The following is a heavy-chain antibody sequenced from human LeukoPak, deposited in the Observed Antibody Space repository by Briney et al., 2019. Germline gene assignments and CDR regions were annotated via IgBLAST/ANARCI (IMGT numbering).Heavy chain of an antibody. CDR2: IIPIFGTA. CDR1: GGTFSSYA. V-gene: IGHV1-69*05. J-gene: IGHJ5*02. Sequence: ASVKVSCKASGGTFSSYAISWVRQAPGQGLEWMGGIIPIFGTANYAQKFQGRVTITTDESTSTAYMELSSLRSEDTAVCYCARRLDSSGYYGGVWFDPWGQGTLVTVSS. CDR3: ARRLDSSGYYGGVWFDP. D-gene: IGHD3-22*01.